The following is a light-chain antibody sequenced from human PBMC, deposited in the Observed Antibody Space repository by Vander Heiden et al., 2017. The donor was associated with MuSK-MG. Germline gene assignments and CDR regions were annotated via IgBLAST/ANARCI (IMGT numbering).Light chain of an antibody. Sequence: DIQMTQSPSTLSASVGDRVTITCRASQSIGSWLAWYQQKPGKAPNLLIYKASSLQSGVPSRFSGSGSGTEFTLTIRSLQPDDFATYYCQQYNDYSGTFGQRTKLEIK. CDR3: QQYNDYSGT. J-gene: IGKJ2*01. CDR2: KAS. CDR1: QSIGSW. V-gene: IGKV1-5*03.